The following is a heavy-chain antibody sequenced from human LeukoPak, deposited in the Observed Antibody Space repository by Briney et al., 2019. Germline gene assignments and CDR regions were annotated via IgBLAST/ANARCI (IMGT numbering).Heavy chain of an antibody. Sequence: QTLSLTRVISGDSVSSNSAAWNWIRQSPSRGLEWLGRTYYRSKWYNDYAVSVKSRMTINADTSKNQFSLQLNSVTPEDTAVYYCARAGGDSWYFDYWGQGTLVTVSS. CDR3: ARAGGDSWYFDY. CDR2: TYYRSKWYN. V-gene: IGHV6-1*01. J-gene: IGHJ4*02. D-gene: IGHD2-21*02. CDR1: GDSVSSNSAA.